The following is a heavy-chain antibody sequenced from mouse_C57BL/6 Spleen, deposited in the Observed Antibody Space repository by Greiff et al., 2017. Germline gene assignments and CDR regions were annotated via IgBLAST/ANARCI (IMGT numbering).Heavy chain of an antibody. CDR3: ARQGFITTVVAYYFDY. D-gene: IGHD1-1*01. Sequence: QVQLQQPGAELVKPGASVKLSCKASGYTFTSYWMHWVKQRPGRGLEWIGRIDPNSGGTKYNEKFKSKATLTVDKPSSTAYMQLSSLTSEDSAVYYCARQGFITTVVAYYFDYWGQGTTLTVSS. CDR2: IDPNSGGT. CDR1: GYTFTSYW. V-gene: IGHV1-72*01. J-gene: IGHJ2*01.